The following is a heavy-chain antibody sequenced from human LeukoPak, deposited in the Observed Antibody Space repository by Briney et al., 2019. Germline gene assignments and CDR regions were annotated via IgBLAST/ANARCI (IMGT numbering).Heavy chain of an antibody. CDR2: VSYDGSNK. V-gene: IGHV3-30*18. D-gene: IGHD6-13*01. CDR3: AKDRQLVY. Sequence: GGSLRLSCAASGFTFSSYGMHWVRQAPGKGLEGVAVVSYDGSNKYYADSVKGRFTISRDNSKNTLYLQMNSLRAEDTAVYYCAKDRQLVYWGQGTLVTVSS. CDR1: GFTFSSYG. J-gene: IGHJ4*02.